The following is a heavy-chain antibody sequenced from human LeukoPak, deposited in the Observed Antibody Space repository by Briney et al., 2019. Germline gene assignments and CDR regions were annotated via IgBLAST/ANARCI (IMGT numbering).Heavy chain of an antibody. Sequence: ASVKVSCKASGYTFTSYDINWVRQATGQGLEWMGWMSPNSGNTGYAQKFQGRVTMTRNTSISTAYMELSSLRSEDTAVYYCARGRYGDYYYYYMDVWGKGTTVTVSS. D-gene: IGHD4-17*01. CDR3: ARGRYGDYYYYYMDV. CDR2: MSPNSGNT. J-gene: IGHJ6*03. V-gene: IGHV1-8*01. CDR1: GYTFTSYD.